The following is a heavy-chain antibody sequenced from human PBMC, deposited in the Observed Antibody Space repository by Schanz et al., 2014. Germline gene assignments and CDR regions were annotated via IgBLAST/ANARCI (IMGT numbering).Heavy chain of an antibody. D-gene: IGHD3-9*01. V-gene: IGHV4-39*01. Sequence: QLQLQESGPGLVKPSETLSLTCTVSGGSISSSSYYWGWIRQPPGKALEWIGHIFYTGYTYNNPSLGSRLTMSVAASNTPFSLKLAFVTAADTAVYYCARCLRNYDIMTGYNLSFDYWGLGTLVTVSS. CDR1: GGSISSSSYY. CDR2: IFYTGYT. CDR3: ARCLRNYDIMTGYNLSFDY. J-gene: IGHJ4*02.